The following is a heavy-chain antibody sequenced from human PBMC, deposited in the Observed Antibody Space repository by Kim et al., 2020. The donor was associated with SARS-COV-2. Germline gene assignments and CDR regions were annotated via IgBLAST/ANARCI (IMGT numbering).Heavy chain of an antibody. CDR1: GGSFSGYY. CDR2: INHSGST. J-gene: IGHJ4*02. V-gene: IGHV4-34*01. D-gene: IGHD3-9*01. Sequence: SETLSLTCAVYGGSFSGYYWSWIRQPPGKGLEWIGEINHSGSTNYNPSLKSRVTISVDTSKNQFSLKLSSVTAADTAVYYCARGTFAHLLRYFDHRRYTALDYWGQGTLVTVSS. CDR3: ARGTFAHLLRYFDHRRYTALDY.